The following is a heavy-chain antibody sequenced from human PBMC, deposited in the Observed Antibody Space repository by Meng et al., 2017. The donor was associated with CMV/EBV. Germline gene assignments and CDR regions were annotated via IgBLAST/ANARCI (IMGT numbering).Heavy chain of an antibody. D-gene: IGHD2-2*01. J-gene: IGHJ4*02. CDR1: GFTFSNAW. CDR2: IKSKTDGGTT. V-gene: IGHV3-15*01. Sequence: GGSLRLSCAASGFTFSNAWMSWVRQAPGKGLERVGRIKSKTDGGTTDYAAPVKGRFTISRDDSKNTLYLQMNSLKTEDTAVYYCTTGVGYCSSTSCWPVGYWGQGTLVTVSS. CDR3: TTGVGYCSSTSCWPVGY.